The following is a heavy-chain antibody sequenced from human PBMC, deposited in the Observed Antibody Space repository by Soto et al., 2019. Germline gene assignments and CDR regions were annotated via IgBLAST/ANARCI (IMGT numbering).Heavy chain of an antibody. CDR3: AREGNGPARGGFDY. D-gene: IGHD2-15*01. CDR1: GFTFSSYG. J-gene: IGHJ4*02. CDR2: IWYDGSNK. Sequence: GGSLRLSCAASGFTFSSYGMHWVRQAPGKGLEWVAVIWYDGSNKYYADSVKGRFTISRDNSKNTLYLQMNSLRAEDTAVYYCAREGNGPARGGFDYWGQGTLVTVSS. V-gene: IGHV3-33*01.